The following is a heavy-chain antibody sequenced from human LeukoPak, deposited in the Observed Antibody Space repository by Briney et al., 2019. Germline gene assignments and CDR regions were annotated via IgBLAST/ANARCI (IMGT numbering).Heavy chain of an antibody. Sequence: SETLSLTCAVYGGSFSGYYWTWLRQSPGKGLQWIGEINHRGVANYNPSLKSRVTISVDTSKNQFSLRLSSVSAADTAVYYCVRGNVDSHILTGSFYYFDYWGQGTLVAVSS. CDR3: VRGNVDSHILTGSFYYFDY. CDR2: INHRGVA. CDR1: GGSFSGYY. J-gene: IGHJ4*02. V-gene: IGHV4-34*01. D-gene: IGHD3-9*01.